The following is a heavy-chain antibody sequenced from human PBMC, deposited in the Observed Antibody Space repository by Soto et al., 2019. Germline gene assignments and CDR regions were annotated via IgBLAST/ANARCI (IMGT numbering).Heavy chain of an antibody. Sequence: ASVKVSCKASGYTFTSYYMRWVRQAPGQGLEWMGIINPSGGSTSYAQKFQGRVTMTRDRSTSTVYMELSSLRSEDTAVYYCGRDLGVVAATVPDYYYYMDVWGKGTTVTVSS. CDR1: GYTFTSYY. V-gene: IGHV1-46*03. J-gene: IGHJ6*03. D-gene: IGHD2-15*01. CDR3: GRDLGVVAATVPDYYYYMDV. CDR2: INPSGGST.